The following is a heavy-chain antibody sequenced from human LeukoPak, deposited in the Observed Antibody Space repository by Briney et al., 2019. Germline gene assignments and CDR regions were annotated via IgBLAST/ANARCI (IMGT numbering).Heavy chain of an antibody. J-gene: IGHJ5*02. CDR2: IIPIFGTT. D-gene: IGHD2-8*01. V-gene: IGHV1-69*13. CDR3: ARSYLVFNWLDP. Sequence: SAKNTSKASGGNIINYAVSWVRQDTGQNLEGVGGIIPIFGTTNYTQKFQGRVTITAEESTSTVYMELSSLRSDDTAVYYCARSYLVFNWLDPWGQGTLVTVSS. CDR1: GGNIINYA.